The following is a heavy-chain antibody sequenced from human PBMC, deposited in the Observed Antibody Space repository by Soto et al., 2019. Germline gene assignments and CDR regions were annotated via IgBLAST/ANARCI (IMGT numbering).Heavy chain of an antibody. CDR1: GYSCTSYW. Sequence: GASLKISCKGSGYSCTSYWSGWGRQMRGKGLEWMGIIYPGDSDTRYSPSFQGQVTISADKSISTDYLQWSSLKASDTAMYYCARHGYCYGYYYYYGMDVWGQGTTVTVSS. CDR3: ARHGYCYGYYYYYGMDV. V-gene: IGHV5-51*01. J-gene: IGHJ6*02. D-gene: IGHD5-18*01. CDR2: IYPGDSDT.